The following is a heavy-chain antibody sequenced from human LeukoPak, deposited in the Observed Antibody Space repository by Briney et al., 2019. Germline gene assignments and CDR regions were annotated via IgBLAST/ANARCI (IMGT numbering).Heavy chain of an antibody. CDR3: ASGYYYGSGSSRPYYYYYYGMDV. CDR1: GFNFGVYW. D-gene: IGHD3-10*01. Sequence: GGSLRLSCAASGFNFGVYWMSWVRQAPGKGLEWVANIKQDGSEKNYMDSAKGRFTIARDNAKSSLHLQMNNLRAEDTAVYYCASGYYYGSGSSRPYYYYYYGMDVWGQGTTVTVSS. J-gene: IGHJ6*02. V-gene: IGHV3-7*01. CDR2: IKQDGSEK.